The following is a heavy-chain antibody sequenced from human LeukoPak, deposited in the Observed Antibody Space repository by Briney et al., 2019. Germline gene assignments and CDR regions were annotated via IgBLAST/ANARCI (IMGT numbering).Heavy chain of an antibody. CDR1: GGTITGYH. CDR3: SRVGSGSHFDY. CDR2: ADSRGST. Sequence: SETLSLTCAVSGGTITGYHWSWIRQPPGKGLDWVGYADSRGSTLYNPSLKSRVAISVDTSQRQSSLRLTSVTAADTAVYYCSRVGSGSHFDYWGQGTLVAVSS. V-gene: IGHV4-59*01. J-gene: IGHJ4*02. D-gene: IGHD5-12*01.